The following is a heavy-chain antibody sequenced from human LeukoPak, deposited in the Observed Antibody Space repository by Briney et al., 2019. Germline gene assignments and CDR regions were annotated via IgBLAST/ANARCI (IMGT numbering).Heavy chain of an antibody. D-gene: IGHD2-2*01. CDR1: GYSISSGYY. CDR2: IYHSGST. J-gene: IGHJ6*03. CDR3: ARVDTSYLYYYYYYMDV. V-gene: IGHV4-38-2*02. Sequence: SETLSLTCTVSGYSISSGYYWGWIRQPPGKGLEWIGSIYHSGSTYYNPSLKSRVTISVDTSKNQFSLKLSSVTAADTAVYYCARVDTSYLYYYYYYMDVWGKGTTVTVSS.